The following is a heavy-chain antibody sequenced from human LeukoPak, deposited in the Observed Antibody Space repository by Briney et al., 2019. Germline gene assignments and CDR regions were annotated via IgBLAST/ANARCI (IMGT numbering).Heavy chain of an antibody. V-gene: IGHV1-3*04. Sequence: ASVKVSCKASGYTFTSYAMHWVRQAPGQRLEWMGWINTGNGNTKYSQKFQGRVTITRDTSASTAYMELSSLRSEDTAVYYCARGGSSGPLTLFYWGQGTLVTVSS. CDR1: GYTFTSYA. CDR2: INTGNGNT. CDR3: ARGGSSGPLTLFY. D-gene: IGHD6-19*01. J-gene: IGHJ4*02.